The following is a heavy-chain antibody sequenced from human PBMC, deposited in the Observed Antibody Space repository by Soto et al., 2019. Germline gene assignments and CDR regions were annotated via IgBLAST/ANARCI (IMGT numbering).Heavy chain of an antibody. CDR2: IYYTGRT. CDR3: AREVSYHYFDY. J-gene: IGHJ4*02. V-gene: IGHV4-31*03. D-gene: IGHD1-26*01. Sequence: QVQLQESGPGLVKPSQTLSLACTVSDGSVSRGGYYWSWIRQSPGKNLEWIGNIYYTGRTSYNPSLKSRLTISLETSKRQFSLRLASVSAADTAVYYCAREVSYHYFDYWGQGALVTVSS. CDR1: DGSVSRGGYY.